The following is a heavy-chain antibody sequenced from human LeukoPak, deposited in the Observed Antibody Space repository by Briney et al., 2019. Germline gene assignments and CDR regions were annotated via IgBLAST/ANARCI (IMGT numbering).Heavy chain of an antibody. J-gene: IGHJ4*02. CDR1: GFTFSSYA. CDR2: ISGSGGST. V-gene: IGHV3-23*01. Sequence: GGSLRLSCAASGFTFSSYAMSWVRQAPEKGLEWVSTISGSGGSTYYTDSVRGRFTISRDNSKNTLSLQMNSLRAEDTAVYYCAKDPEMATAAGDYWGQGTLVTVSS. D-gene: IGHD5-24*01. CDR3: AKDPEMATAAGDY.